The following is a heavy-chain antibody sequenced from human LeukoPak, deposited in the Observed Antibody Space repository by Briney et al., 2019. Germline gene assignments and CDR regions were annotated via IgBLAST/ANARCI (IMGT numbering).Heavy chain of an antibody. Sequence: PGESLKISCKGSGYSFTGYWIGWVRQMPGKGLEWMWNIYLGDSDTRYSPSFQGQVTISADKSISTAYLQWSSLKASDTAMYYCARLYCTSSNCLAWFDPWGQGTLVTVSS. J-gene: IGHJ5*02. V-gene: IGHV5-51*01. D-gene: IGHD2-2*01. CDR3: ARLYCTSSNCLAWFDP. CDR1: GYSFTGYW. CDR2: IYLGDSDT.